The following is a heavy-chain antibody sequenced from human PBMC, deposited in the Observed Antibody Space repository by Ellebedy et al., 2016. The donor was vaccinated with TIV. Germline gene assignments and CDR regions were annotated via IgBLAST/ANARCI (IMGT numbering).Heavy chain of an antibody. CDR1: GFTFSDYY. CDR2: IGGTGAT. CDR3: ARDRDFDH. J-gene: IGHJ4*02. V-gene: IGHV3-11*01. Sequence: GESLKISCVASGFTFSDYYMSWHRQAPGKGLEFISHIGGTGATVYADSVKGRFTISRDNAKNSLYLQMDSLRVEDTAVYYCARDRDFDHWGQGTLLMVSS.